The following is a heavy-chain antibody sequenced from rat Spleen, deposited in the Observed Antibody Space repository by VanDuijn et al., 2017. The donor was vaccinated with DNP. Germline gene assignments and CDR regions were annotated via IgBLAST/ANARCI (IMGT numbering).Heavy chain of an antibody. CDR1: GFSFNDYW. V-gene: IGHV4-2*01. D-gene: IGHD1-9*01. Sequence: EVKLVESGGGLVQPGRSLQLSCAASGFSFNDYWMGWVRQAPGKGLEWIGQINKDSNTINYTPSLEDKFTISRDNAQNTLYLQMNKLGSEDTAIYYCARLGYGYTGYFDYWGQGVMVTVSS. CDR2: INKDSNTI. J-gene: IGHJ2*01. CDR3: ARLGYGYTGYFDY.